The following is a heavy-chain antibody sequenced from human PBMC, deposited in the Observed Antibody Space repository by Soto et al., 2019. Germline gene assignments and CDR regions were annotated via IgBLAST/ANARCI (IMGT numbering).Heavy chain of an antibody. V-gene: IGHV1-69*12. J-gene: IGHJ6*02. D-gene: IGHD1-1*01. CDR3: ARDNDRPQLGGNYYYILDV. CDR2: IMPIFRTP. Sequence: QVQLEQSGAEVKKPGSSVKLSCKASGGTFRNSAISWVRQAPGQGLEWMGGIMPIFRTPDYAQKFQGRVTITAAESTNKAYMELSGLRSDDTAVYYCARDNDRPQLGGNYYYILDVWGHGTTVTVSS. CDR1: GGTFRNSA.